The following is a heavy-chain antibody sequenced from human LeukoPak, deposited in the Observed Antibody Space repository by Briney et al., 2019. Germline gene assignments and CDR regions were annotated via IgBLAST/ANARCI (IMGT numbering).Heavy chain of an antibody. J-gene: IGHJ4*02. CDR1: GFTFTSSP. CDR3: AAVDYPFH. V-gene: IGHV1-58*02. CDR2: IVVGSGNT. D-gene: IGHD4-11*01. Sequence: SVKVSCKASGFTFTSSPMQWVRQARGQRLEWIGWIVVGSGNTNYAQKFQERVTITRDMSTNTAYMELSSLRSEDTAVYYCAAVDYPFHWGQGTLVTVSS.